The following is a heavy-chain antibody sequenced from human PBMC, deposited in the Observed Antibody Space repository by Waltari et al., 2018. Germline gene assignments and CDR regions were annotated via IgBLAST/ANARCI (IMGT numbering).Heavy chain of an antibody. CDR3: ARRSGTPFGP. J-gene: IGHJ5*02. CDR1: GGSISSSSYY. D-gene: IGHD1-26*01. V-gene: IGHV4-39*01. Sequence: QLQLQESGPGLVTPSETLSLTCTVPGGSISSSSYYWGWIRQPPGKGLEWIGSIYYSGSTYYNPSLKSRVTISVDTSKNQFSLKLSSVTAADTAVYYCARRSGTPFGPWGQGTLVTVSS. CDR2: IYYSGST.